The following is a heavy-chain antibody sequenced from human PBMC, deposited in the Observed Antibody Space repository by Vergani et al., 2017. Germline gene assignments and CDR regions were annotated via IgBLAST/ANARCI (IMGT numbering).Heavy chain of an antibody. V-gene: IGHV2-70*04. CDR3: AQIRSKNGYNYDAFDI. Sequence: QVTLKESGPAPVKPTQTLTLTCTLSGFSVNSHPMRVIWIRQPPGKALEWLARIDWDDDKFYDRSLKTRLTISKDTSKNQVVLRMTNMDPVDTAMYYCAQIRSKNGYNYDAFDIWGQGTMVIVSS. D-gene: IGHD5-24*01. CDR1: GFSVNSHPMR. J-gene: IGHJ3*02. CDR2: IDWDDDK.